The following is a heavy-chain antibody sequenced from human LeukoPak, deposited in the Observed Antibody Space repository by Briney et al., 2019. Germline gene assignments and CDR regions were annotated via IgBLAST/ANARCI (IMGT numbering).Heavy chain of an antibody. V-gene: IGHV1-69*04. CDR1: GGTFSSYA. CDR2: IIPILGIA. Sequence: SVKVSCKASGGTFSSYAISWVRQAPGQGLEWMGRIIPILGIANYAQKFQGRVTITADKSTSTAYMELSSLRSEDTAGYYGASEDCSRPTCNTGFGPPAKYNGMAVWGQGTTATVSS. J-gene: IGHJ6*02. D-gene: IGHD2-2*02. CDR3: ASEDCSRPTCNTGFGPPAKYNGMAV.